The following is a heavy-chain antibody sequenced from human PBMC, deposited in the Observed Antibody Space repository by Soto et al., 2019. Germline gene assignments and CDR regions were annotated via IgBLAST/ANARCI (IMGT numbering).Heavy chain of an antibody. J-gene: IGHJ4*02. Sequence: PGGSLRLSCAASGFTFSSYAMSWVRQAPGKGLEWVSAISGSGGSVYYADSVKGRFTISRDNSKNTLYLQMNSLRAEDTAVYYCAKDSRITIFGVVDLFDYWGQGTLVTVSS. CDR2: ISGSGGSV. D-gene: IGHD3-3*01. V-gene: IGHV3-23*01. CDR1: GFTFSSYA. CDR3: AKDSRITIFGVVDLFDY.